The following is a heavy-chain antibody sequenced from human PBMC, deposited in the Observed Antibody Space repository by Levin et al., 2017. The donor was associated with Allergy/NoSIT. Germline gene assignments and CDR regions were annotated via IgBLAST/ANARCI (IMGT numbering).Heavy chain of an antibody. CDR2: ISGSGGST. D-gene: IGHD2-21*02. V-gene: IGHV3-23*01. J-gene: IGHJ5*02. CDR3: AKSLTDGPNWFDP. Sequence: LSLTCAASGFTFSSYAMSWVRQAPGKGLEWVSAISGSGGSTYYADSVKGRFTISRDNSKNTLYLQMNSLRAEDTAVYYCAKSLTDGPNWFDPWGQGTLVTVSS. CDR1: GFTFSSYA.